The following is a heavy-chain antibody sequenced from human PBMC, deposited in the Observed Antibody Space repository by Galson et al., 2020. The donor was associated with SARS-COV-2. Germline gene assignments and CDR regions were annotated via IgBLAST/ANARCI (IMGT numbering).Heavy chain of an antibody. D-gene: IGHD6-13*01. CDR2: IYYSGST. J-gene: IGHJ4*02. V-gene: IGHV4-59*13. Sequence: SETLSLTCTVSGGSISSYYWSWIRQPPGKGLEWIGYIYYSGSTNYNPSLKSRVTISVDTSKNKFSLKLSPVTAADTAVYYCARAERLAAAEWIFDYWGQGTLVTVSS. CDR3: ARAERLAAAEWIFDY. CDR1: GGSISSYY.